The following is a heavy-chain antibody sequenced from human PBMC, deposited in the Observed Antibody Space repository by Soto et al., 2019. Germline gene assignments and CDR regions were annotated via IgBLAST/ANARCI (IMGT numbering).Heavy chain of an antibody. CDR2: ISGSGGST. J-gene: IGHJ6*02. D-gene: IGHD1-26*01. Sequence: GGSLRLSCAASGFTFSSYAMSWVRQAPGKGLEWVSAISGSGGSTYYADSVKGRFTISRDNSKNTLYLQMNSLRAEDTAVYYCAKDSGSFTYYYYGMDVWGQGTTVTVSS. CDR1: GFTFSSYA. V-gene: IGHV3-23*01. CDR3: AKDSGSFTYYYYGMDV.